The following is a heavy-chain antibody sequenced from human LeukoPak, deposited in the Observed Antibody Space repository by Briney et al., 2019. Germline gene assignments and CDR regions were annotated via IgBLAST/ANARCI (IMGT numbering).Heavy chain of an antibody. CDR1: GGSIISRYY. Sequence: SSETLSLTCTVSGGSIISRYYWGWIRQPPGKGLEWIGYIYYSGSTNYNPSLKSRVTISVDTSKNQFSQKLSSVTAADTAVYYCARDPKRGYSGYDLDAFDIWGQGTMVTVSS. J-gene: IGHJ3*02. CDR2: IYYSGST. CDR3: ARDPKRGYSGYDLDAFDI. D-gene: IGHD5-12*01. V-gene: IGHV4-59*01.